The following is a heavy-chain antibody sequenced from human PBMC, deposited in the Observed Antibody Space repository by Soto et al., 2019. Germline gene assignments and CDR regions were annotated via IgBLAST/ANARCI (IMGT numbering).Heavy chain of an antibody. V-gene: IGHV3-48*01. J-gene: IGHJ4*02. Sequence: GGSLRRSCAASGFTFSTYNMNWVRQGPGKGLEWVSYISDSSSTIHYADSVKGRFTISRDNAKNSLYLQMNSLRAEDTAVYYCARDDYPYYDYSSGYHFDYWGQGALVTVSS. CDR2: ISDSSSTI. CDR1: GFTFSTYN. D-gene: IGHD3-22*01. CDR3: ARDDYPYYDYSSGYHFDY.